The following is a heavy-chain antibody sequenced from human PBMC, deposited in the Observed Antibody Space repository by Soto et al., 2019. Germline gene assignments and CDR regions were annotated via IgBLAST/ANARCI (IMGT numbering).Heavy chain of an antibody. CDR2: ISYDGSNK. J-gene: IGHJ4*02. D-gene: IGHD1-26*01. V-gene: IGHV3-30*18. Sequence: GGSLRLSCAASGFTFSSYGMHWVRQAPGKGLEWVAVISYDGSNKYYADSVKGRFTISRDNSKNTLYLQMNSLRAEDTAVYYCAKLERSGSHHPTDYWGQGTLVTVSS. CDR1: GFTFSSYG. CDR3: AKLERSGSHHPTDY.